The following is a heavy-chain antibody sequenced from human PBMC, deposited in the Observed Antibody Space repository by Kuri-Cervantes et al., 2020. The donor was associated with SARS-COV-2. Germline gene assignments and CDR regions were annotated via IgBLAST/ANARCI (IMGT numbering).Heavy chain of an antibody. Sequence: GESLKISCAASGFTFSDYYMSWNRQAPGKGLEWVSYISNTGSTIYYADPVQGRFTISRDNAKNSLYLQMNSMRAEDTAVYYFARDSITMVQGXTSDAFDIWGQGTMVTVSS. CDR2: ISNTGSTI. D-gene: IGHD3-10*01. CDR1: GFTFSDYY. CDR3: ARDSITMVQGXTSDAFDI. V-gene: IGHV3-11*01. J-gene: IGHJ3*02.